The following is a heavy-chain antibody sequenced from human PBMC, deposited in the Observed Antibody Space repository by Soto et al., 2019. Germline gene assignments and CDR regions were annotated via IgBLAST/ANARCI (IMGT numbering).Heavy chain of an antibody. D-gene: IGHD3-22*01. CDR3: ARDFVPYYYDSSGYYGDAFDI. J-gene: IGHJ3*02. Sequence: GGSLRLSCAASGFTFSSYSMNWVRQAPGKGLEWVSYISSSSSTIYYADSVKGRFTISRDNAKNSLYLQMNSLRDEDTAVYYCARDFVPYYYDSSGYYGDAFDIWGQGTMVTVSS. CDR1: GFTFSSYS. CDR2: ISSSSSTI. V-gene: IGHV3-48*02.